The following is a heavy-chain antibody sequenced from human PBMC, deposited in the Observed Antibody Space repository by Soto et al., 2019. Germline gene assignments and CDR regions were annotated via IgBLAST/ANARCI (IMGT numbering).Heavy chain of an antibody. CDR3: ATISWSGGRFGGY. CDR2: IRGSGDS. D-gene: IGHD6-19*01. Sequence: EVQLLESGGGLIQPGGSLRLSCAASGFTFGNYDMSWVRQAPGEGLEWVSAIRGSGDSYYAGSFQGRFTISRDNSENTVYLQMNSLRAEDTAVYYCATISWSGGRFGGYWGQGTLVTVSS. CDR1: GFTFGNYD. J-gene: IGHJ4*02. V-gene: IGHV3-23*01.